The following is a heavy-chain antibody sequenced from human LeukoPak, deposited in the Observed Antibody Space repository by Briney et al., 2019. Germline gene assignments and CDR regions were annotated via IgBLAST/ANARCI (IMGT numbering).Heavy chain of an antibody. CDR3: ARDRAASTWFFDL. CDR2: ISGDSSTI. V-gene: IGHV3-48*02. CDR1: GFTFSTYS. Sequence: PGGSLRLSCAASGFTFSTYSMNWVRQAPGERLEWLSYISGDSSTIYYADSVKGRFTISRDNAKTSLYLQMNTLRDEDTAVYYCARDRAASTWFFDLWGRGTLVLVSS. D-gene: IGHD2-15*01. J-gene: IGHJ2*01.